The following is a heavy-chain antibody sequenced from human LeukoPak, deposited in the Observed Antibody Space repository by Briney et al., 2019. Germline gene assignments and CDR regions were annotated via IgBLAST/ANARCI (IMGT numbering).Heavy chain of an antibody. CDR3: AKVGTKLRFLEWLSYYFDY. CDR1: GFTFSSYG. D-gene: IGHD3-3*01. J-gene: IGHJ4*02. V-gene: IGHV3-30*18. CDR2: ISYDGSNK. Sequence: GGSLRLSCAASGFTFSSYGMHWVRQAPGKGLEWVAVISYDGSNKYYADSVKGRFTISRDNSKNTLYLQMYSLRAEDTAVYYCAKVGTKLRFLEWLSYYFDYWGQGTLVTVSS.